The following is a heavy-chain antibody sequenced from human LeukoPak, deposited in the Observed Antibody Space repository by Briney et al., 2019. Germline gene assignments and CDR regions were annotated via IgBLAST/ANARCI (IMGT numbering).Heavy chain of an antibody. J-gene: IGHJ4*02. Sequence: GGSMRLSGEPSESTSSDYSMSWIRQPPGKRLEWISYISSSGSTIYYADSVKGRFTISRDNGKNSLYLQMNSLRAEDTALYYCAKGFNIGIAAAFDYWGQGTLVTVSS. CDR3: AKGFNIGIAAAFDY. CDR2: ISSSGSTI. CDR1: ESTSSDYS. V-gene: IGHV3-11*01. D-gene: IGHD6-13*01.